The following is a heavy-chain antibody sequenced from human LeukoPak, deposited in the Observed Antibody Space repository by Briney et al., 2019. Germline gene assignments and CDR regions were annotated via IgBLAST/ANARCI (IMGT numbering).Heavy chain of an antibody. Sequence: QPGGSLRLSCAASGFTFSSYAMSWVRQAPGKGLEWVSAISGSGGSTYYADSVKGRFTISRDNSKNTLYLQMNSLRAEDTAVYYCAKDGEIPDHYYMDVWGKGTTVTVSS. CDR3: AKDGEIPDHYYMDV. J-gene: IGHJ6*03. D-gene: IGHD1-14*01. CDR1: GFTFSSYA. V-gene: IGHV3-23*01. CDR2: ISGSGGST.